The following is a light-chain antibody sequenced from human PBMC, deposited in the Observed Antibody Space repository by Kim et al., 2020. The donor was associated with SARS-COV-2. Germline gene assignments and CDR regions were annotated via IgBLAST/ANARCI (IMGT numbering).Light chain of an antibody. J-gene: IGLJ3*02. CDR2: SHN. Sequence: ELTQPPSASGTPRQRVTISCSGSSSNIGSNNVNWYQQLPGTAPKLLIYSHNQRPSGVPDRFSGSKSGTSASLAISGLQSDDEADYYCGAWDDSLKGWVFGGGTQLTVL. CDR3: GAWDDSLKGWV. CDR1: SSNIGSNN. V-gene: IGLV1-44*01.